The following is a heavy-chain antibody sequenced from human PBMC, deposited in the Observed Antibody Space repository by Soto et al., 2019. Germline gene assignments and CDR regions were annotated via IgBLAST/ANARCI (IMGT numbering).Heavy chain of an antibody. Sequence: SVKVSCKASGGTFSSYAISWVRQAPGQGLEWMGGIIPIFGTANYAQKFQGRVTITADESTSTAYMELSSLRSEDTAVYYCARATNYCSSTSCYALKDYYYYYGMDVWGQGTTVTVSS. V-gene: IGHV1-69*13. J-gene: IGHJ6*02. CDR3: ARATNYCSSTSCYALKDYYYYYGMDV. CDR2: IIPIFGTA. D-gene: IGHD2-2*01. CDR1: GGTFSSYA.